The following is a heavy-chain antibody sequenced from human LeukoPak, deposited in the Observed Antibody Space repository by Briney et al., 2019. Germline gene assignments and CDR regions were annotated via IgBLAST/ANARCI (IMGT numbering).Heavy chain of an antibody. Sequence: SVKVSCKASGGTFSSYAISWVREGPGQGLEWMGGTIPISGTANYAQKFHSRVTITADESTSTAYMELSSLRSEDTAVYYCARPGRGYSGYGYWGQGTLVTVSS. V-gene: IGHV1-69*13. D-gene: IGHD5-12*01. CDR3: ARPGRGYSGYGY. CDR1: GGTFSSYA. J-gene: IGHJ4*02. CDR2: TIPISGTA.